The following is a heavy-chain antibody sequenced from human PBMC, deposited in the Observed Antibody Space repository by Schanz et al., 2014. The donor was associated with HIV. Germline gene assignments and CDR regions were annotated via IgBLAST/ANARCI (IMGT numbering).Heavy chain of an antibody. Sequence: QVQLVQSGAEVRKPGSSVKVSCKASGGTFGSYAISWVRQAPGQGLEWLGGSITIFRTANYAQKFKDRVTITADETTSTVYMDLTSLRSDDTAVYYCARTHYSVVSSRAMDVWGQGTTVTVSS. D-gene: IGHD2-15*01. J-gene: IGHJ6*02. CDR1: GGTFGSYA. CDR2: SITIFRTA. CDR3: ARTHYSVVSSRAMDV. V-gene: IGHV1-69*01.